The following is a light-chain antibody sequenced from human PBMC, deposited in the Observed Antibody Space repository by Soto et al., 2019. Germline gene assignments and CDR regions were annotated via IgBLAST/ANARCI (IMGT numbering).Light chain of an antibody. J-gene: IGKJ4*01. CDR1: QSVSSTY. CDR3: QQYDKSPLT. CDR2: STS. V-gene: IGKV3-20*01. Sequence: EIVLTQSPGTLSLSPGERATLSCRASQSVSSTYLAWYQQKPGQAPRLLMYSTSTRATVIPDRFSGSGSGADFTLTISRLEPEDFAVYYCQQYDKSPLTFGGGTKVEIK.